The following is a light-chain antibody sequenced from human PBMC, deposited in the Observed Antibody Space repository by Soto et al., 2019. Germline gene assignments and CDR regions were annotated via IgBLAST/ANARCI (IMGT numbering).Light chain of an antibody. CDR1: SSDVGAYNY. CDR3: SSFTVMNTQV. Sequence: QSALTQPASVSEFPGQSVTISCIGTSSDVGAYNYVSWYQQHPGKAPKLIIFDVNHRPSWISNRFSGSKSGNTASLTVSGLQADDEADYYCSSFTVMNTQVFGGGTKLTVL. CDR2: DVN. J-gene: IGLJ2*01. V-gene: IGLV2-14*03.